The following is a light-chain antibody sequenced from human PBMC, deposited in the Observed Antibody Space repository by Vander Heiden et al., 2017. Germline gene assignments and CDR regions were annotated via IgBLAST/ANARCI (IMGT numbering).Light chain of an antibody. J-gene: IGLJ1*01. Sequence: QSALTQPASESGSPGQAITISCTGTSVDFGSYTYVSWHQPHPGKAPTLMLYEVSTRPSGVSNRFSGSKSVNTASLTISGLPAAAEADYYCSSYTSSSTLVVFGTGPKVTVL. CDR3: SSYTSSSTLVV. CDR2: EVS. V-gene: IGLV2-14*01. CDR1: SVDFGSYTY.